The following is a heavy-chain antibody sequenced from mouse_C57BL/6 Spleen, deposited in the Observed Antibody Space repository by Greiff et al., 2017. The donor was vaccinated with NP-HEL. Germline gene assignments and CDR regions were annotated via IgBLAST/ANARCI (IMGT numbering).Heavy chain of an antibody. D-gene: IGHD1-1*01. Sequence: VMLVESGAELVKPGASVKMSCKASGYTFTTYPIEWMKQNHGKSLEWIGNFHPYNDDTKYNEKFKGKATLTVEKSSSTVYLELSRLTSDDSAVYYCAREDYYPYYAMDYWGQGTSVTVSS. J-gene: IGHJ4*01. CDR1: GYTFTTYP. CDR2: FHPYNDDT. V-gene: IGHV1-47*01. CDR3: AREDYYPYYAMDY.